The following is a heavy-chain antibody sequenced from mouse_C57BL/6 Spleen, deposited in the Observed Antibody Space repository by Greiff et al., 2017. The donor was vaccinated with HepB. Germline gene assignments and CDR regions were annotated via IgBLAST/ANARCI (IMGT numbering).Heavy chain of an antibody. CDR2: ISGGGGNT. Sequence: EVMLVESGGGLVKPGGSLKLSCAASGFTFSSYTMSWVRQTPEKRLEWVATISGGGGNTYYPDSVKGRFTISRDNAKNTLYLQMSSLRSEDTALYYCARASNWEAWFAYWGQGTLVTVSA. V-gene: IGHV5-9*01. D-gene: IGHD4-1*01. J-gene: IGHJ3*01. CDR1: GFTFSSYT. CDR3: ARASNWEAWFAY.